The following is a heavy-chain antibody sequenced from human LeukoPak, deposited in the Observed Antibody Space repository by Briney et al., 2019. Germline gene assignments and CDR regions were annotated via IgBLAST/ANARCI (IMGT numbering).Heavy chain of an antibody. Sequence: GGSLRLSCAASGFTFSTFAMIWVRQPPGKGLEWVSYISSSSSTIYYADSVKGRLTISRDNSKNTLYPQMNSLRAEDTAVYYCARVYPLSKPDAFDIWGQGTMVTVSS. CDR2: ISSSSSTI. D-gene: IGHD2-2*02. V-gene: IGHV3-48*01. CDR1: GFTFSTFA. J-gene: IGHJ3*02. CDR3: ARVYPLSKPDAFDI.